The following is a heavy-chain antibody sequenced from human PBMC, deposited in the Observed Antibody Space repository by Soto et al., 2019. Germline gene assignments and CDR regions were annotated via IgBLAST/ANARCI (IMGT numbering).Heavy chain of an antibody. Sequence: GGSLRLSCAASGFTFSSYGMHWVRQAPGKGLEWVAVIWYDGSNKYYADSVKGRFTISRDNSKNTLYLQMNSLRAEDTAVYYCARELGTRYNPSSGRHERGAFDIWGQGTMVTVSS. J-gene: IGHJ3*02. V-gene: IGHV3-33*01. CDR2: IWYDGSNK. D-gene: IGHD6-19*01. CDR1: GFTFSSYG. CDR3: ARELGTRYNPSSGRHERGAFDI.